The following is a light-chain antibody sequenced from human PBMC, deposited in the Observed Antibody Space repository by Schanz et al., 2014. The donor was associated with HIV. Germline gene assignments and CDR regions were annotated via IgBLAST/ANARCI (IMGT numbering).Light chain of an antibody. CDR3: SSYAGSTNCV. V-gene: IGLV2-8*01. J-gene: IGLJ1*01. CDR1: SSDIGAYNL. CDR2: EVT. Sequence: QSVLTQPASVSGSPGQSITISCTGTSSDIGAYNLISWYQQHPGKAPKFIIYEVTKRASGVPDRFSGSKSGNTASLTVSGLQAEDEADYYCSSYAGSTNCVFGTGTKLTVL.